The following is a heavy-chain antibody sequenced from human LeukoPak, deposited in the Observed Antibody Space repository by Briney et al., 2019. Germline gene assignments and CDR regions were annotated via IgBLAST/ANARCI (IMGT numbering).Heavy chain of an antibody. CDR3: ATRSGDYGGLDY. V-gene: IGHV1-3*01. CDR2: INAGNGNT. Sequence: ASVKVSCKASGYTFTSYAMHWVRQAPGQRREWMGWINAGNGNTKYSQKFQGRVTITRDTSASTAYMEVSSLRSEDTAVYYCATRSGDYGGLDYWGQGTLVTVS. J-gene: IGHJ4*02. CDR1: GYTFTSYA. D-gene: IGHD4/OR15-4a*01.